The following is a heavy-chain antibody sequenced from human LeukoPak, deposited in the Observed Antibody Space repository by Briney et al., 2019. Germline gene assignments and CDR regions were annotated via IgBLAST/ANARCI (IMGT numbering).Heavy chain of an antibody. J-gene: IGHJ4*02. Sequence: GGSLRLSCAASGFTFSSYGMHWVRQAPGKGLEWVAVIWYDGNNKYYADSVKGRFTISRDNSKNTLSLQMNSLRAEDTAVYYCARFMEYSSGWPDYWGQGTLVTVSS. D-gene: IGHD6-19*01. CDR3: ARFMEYSSGWPDY. CDR2: IWYDGNNK. CDR1: GFTFSSYG. V-gene: IGHV3-33*01.